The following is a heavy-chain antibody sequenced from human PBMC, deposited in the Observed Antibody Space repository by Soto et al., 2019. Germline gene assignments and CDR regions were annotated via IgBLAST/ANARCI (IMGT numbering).Heavy chain of an antibody. Sequence: GGSLRLSCAASGFTFSSYAISWVRQAPGKGLEWVSAISGSGVSTYYADSVKGRFTISRDNSKNTLYLQMNSLRAEYTAVYYCAKDLLGDSRGYYHHDAFDIWGQGTILTVSS. CDR3: AKDLLGDSRGYYHHDAFDI. J-gene: IGHJ3*02. D-gene: IGHD3-22*01. CDR1: GFTFSSYA. CDR2: ISGSGVST. V-gene: IGHV3-23*01.